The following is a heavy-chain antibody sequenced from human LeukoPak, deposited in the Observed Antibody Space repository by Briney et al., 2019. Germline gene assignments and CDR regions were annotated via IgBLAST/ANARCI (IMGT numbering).Heavy chain of an antibody. D-gene: IGHD2-2*01. V-gene: IGHV4-39*07. CDR1: GGSISSSTHY. CDR3: ARDGYCSSTSCSDY. CDR2: INHSGST. Sequence: KPSETLSLTCTVSGGSISSSTHYWGRIRQPPGKGLEWIGEINHSGSTNYNPSLKSRVTISVDTSKKQLSLKLSSVTAADTAVYYCARDGYCSSTSCSDYWGQGTLVTVSS. J-gene: IGHJ4*02.